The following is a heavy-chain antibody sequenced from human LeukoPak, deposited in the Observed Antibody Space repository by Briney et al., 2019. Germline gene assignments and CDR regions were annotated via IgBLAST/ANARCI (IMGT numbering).Heavy chain of an antibody. Sequence: ASVKVSCKASGYTFTSYDINWVRQATGQGLEWMGWMNPNSGNTDYAQKFQGRVTMTRNTSISTAYMELSTLRSEDTDVYYCARLGFDDLDYWGQGTLVTVSS. D-gene: IGHD3-10*01. CDR1: GYTFTSYD. V-gene: IGHV1-8*01. CDR2: MNPNSGNT. CDR3: ARLGFDDLDY. J-gene: IGHJ4*02.